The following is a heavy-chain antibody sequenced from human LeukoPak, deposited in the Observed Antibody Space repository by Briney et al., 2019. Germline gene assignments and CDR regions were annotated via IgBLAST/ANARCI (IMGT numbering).Heavy chain of an antibody. V-gene: IGHV3-64*01. D-gene: IGHD6-6*01. CDR3: ARGRLYNSSFCFDY. CDR1: GFTFSSFA. CDR2: INGNGVST. Sequence: PGGSLRLSCAASGFTFSSFAMHWVRQAPGKGLEYVSAINGNGVSTFYANSVKGRFTISRDNSKNTLYLQVGSLRAEDTAVYYCARGRLYNSSFCFDYWGQGTLVTVSS. J-gene: IGHJ4*02.